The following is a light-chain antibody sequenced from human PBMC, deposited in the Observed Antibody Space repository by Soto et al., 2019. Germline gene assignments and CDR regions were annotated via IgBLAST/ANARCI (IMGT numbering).Light chain of an antibody. CDR1: QSVSSN. CDR3: PQYNDWPLT. J-gene: IGKJ1*01. Sequence: EIVLTQSPVTLSVSPGERATLSCRASQSVSSNLAWYQQKPGQAPSLLIYGAFTRATGIPARFSGTGSGTEFTLTISSLQSEDFALYYCPQYNDWPLTFGQGTKV. CDR2: GAF. V-gene: IGKV3-15*01.